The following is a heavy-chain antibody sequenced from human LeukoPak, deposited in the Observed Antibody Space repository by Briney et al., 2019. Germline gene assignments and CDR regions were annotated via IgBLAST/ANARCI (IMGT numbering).Heavy chain of an antibody. CDR2: ISYDGSNK. J-gene: IGHJ5*02. D-gene: IGHD5-12*01. CDR1: GFTFSSYG. Sequence: PGGSLRLSCAASGFTFSSYGMHWVRQAPGKGLEWVAVISYDGSNKYYADSVKGRFTISRDNSKNTLYLQMNSLRAEDTAVYYCAKDGLSSGYDFVNWFDPWGQGTLVTVSS. CDR3: AKDGLSSGYDFVNWFDP. V-gene: IGHV3-30*18.